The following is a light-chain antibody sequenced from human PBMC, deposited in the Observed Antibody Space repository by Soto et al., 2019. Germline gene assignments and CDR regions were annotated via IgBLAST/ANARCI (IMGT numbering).Light chain of an antibody. Sequence: IEVTHSPSSLAASLGHTVTIICGASQTIGTYVNWYRQKSGAAPELIIYDASTLQSGVPSRFRGGASGTDFTLTISSLQPEDFAIYYCQQTYTTPEITFGQGTRLEIK. CDR2: DAS. CDR1: QTIGTY. J-gene: IGKJ5*01. V-gene: IGKV1-39*01. CDR3: QQTYTTPEIT.